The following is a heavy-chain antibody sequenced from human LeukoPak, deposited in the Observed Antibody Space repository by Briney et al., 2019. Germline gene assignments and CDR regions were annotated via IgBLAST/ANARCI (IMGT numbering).Heavy chain of an antibody. D-gene: IGHD3-22*01. V-gene: IGHV4-59*01. CDR1: GGSISSYY. J-gene: IGHJ6*03. CDR3: ARACCNYYDSRAYMDV. CDR2: IYYSGST. Sequence: SETLSLTCTVSGGSISSYYWSWIRQPPGKGLEWIGYIYYSGSTNYNPSLKSRVTISVDTSKNQFSLKLSSVTAADTAVYYCARACCNYYDSRAYMDVWGKGTTVTVSS.